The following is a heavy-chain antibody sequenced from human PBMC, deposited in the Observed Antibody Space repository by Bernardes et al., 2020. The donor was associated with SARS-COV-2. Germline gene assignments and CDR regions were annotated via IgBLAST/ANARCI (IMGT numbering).Heavy chain of an antibody. Sequence: WGSLRLSFASSGFTSRPSAMHLVRQAPFTGLSWVAILSYAGPTQYNADSVQGRFTISRYNSKTTLFLHMTSLTTEDTAIYYCAREWEEYTSSLCDYWGQGILV. CDR3: AREWEEYTSSLCDY. CDR1: GFTSRPSA. J-gene: IGHJ4*02. D-gene: IGHD6-6*01. V-gene: IGHV3-30-3*01. CDR2: LSYAGPTQ.